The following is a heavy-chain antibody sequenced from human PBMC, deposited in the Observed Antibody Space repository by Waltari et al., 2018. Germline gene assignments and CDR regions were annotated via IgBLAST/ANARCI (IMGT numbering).Heavy chain of an antibody. CDR2: IFYSGSTT. V-gene: IGHV4-39*01. CDR3: ARPVLDSNQRYYYVMDV. Sequence: QLQLQESGPGLVKPSETLSLTCTVSGGSMSSSSYYWGWIRQPPGKGLEWIGSIFYSGSTTYYNPSLKSRVTISVDTSKNQFSLKLTSVTAADTAVYYCARPVLDSNQRYYYVMDVWGQGTTVTVSS. J-gene: IGHJ6*02. CDR1: GGSMSSSSYY. D-gene: IGHD3-22*01.